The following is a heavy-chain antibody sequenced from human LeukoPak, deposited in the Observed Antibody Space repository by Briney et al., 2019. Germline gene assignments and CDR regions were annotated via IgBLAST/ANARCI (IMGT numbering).Heavy chain of an antibody. CDR2: IYYSGST. CDR1: GGSISSYY. V-gene: IGHV4-59*01. Sequence: SETLSLTCTVSGGSISSYYWSCIRQPPGKGLEWIGYIYYSGSTNYNPSLKSRVTISVDTSKNQFSLKLSSVTAADTAVYYCARVDIVLVHDAFDIWGQGTMVTVSS. J-gene: IGHJ3*02. D-gene: IGHD2-2*03. CDR3: ARVDIVLVHDAFDI.